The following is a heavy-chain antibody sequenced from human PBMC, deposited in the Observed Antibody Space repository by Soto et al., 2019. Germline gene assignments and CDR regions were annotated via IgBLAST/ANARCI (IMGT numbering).Heavy chain of an antibody. J-gene: IGHJ4*02. V-gene: IGHV1-69*13. D-gene: IGHD2-2*01. CDR1: GGTFSSYA. Sequence: ASVKVSWKGSGGTFSSYAISWVRQAPGQGLGWMGGIIPIFGTANYAQKFQGRVTITADESTSTAYMELSSLSSEDTAVYYCARMSPAANFDYWGQGTLVTVSS. CDR2: IIPIFGTA. CDR3: ARMSPAANFDY.